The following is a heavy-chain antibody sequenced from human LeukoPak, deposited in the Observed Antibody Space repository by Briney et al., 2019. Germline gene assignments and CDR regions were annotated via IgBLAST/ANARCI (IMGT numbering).Heavy chain of an antibody. J-gene: IGHJ4*02. V-gene: IGHV4-59*01. CDR3: ARDGLYDSNGYYMDF. CDR2: IYYSGGT. Sequence: KSSETLSLTCTDSSGSISSYYWSWVRQPPGKGLEWIGYIYYSGGTKYNPSLMSRATISVRRAQSQFSLSLTSVTAADTAVYYYARDGLYDSNGYYMDFWGEGTLVIVSS. D-gene: IGHD3-22*01. CDR1: SGSISSYY.